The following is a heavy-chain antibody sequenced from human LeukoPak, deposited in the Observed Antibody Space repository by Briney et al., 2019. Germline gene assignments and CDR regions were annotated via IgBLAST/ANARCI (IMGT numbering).Heavy chain of an antibody. D-gene: IGHD3-3*01. Sequence: GGSLRLSCAASGCTFSSYAMSWVRQAPGKGLEWVSAISGSGGSTYYADSVKGRFPISRDNSKNTLYLQMISLRAEDTAVYYCAIHNLYDFWSGGYYWGQGTLVTVSS. J-gene: IGHJ4*02. CDR2: ISGSGGST. CDR3: AIHNLYDFWSGGYY. CDR1: GCTFSSYA. V-gene: IGHV3-23*01.